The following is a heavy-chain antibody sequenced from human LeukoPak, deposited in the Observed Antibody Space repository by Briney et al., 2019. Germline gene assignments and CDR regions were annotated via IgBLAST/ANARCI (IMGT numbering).Heavy chain of an antibody. V-gene: IGHV4-59*08. CDR2: IYYSGST. CDR3: ARLSYDRSGYWPDYFDY. Sequence: SGTLSLTCTVSGGSISSYYWNWIRQPPGKGLEWVGYIYYSGSTNYSPSLKSRVTISVDMSKNQFSLKLSSVTAADTAVYYCARLSYDRSGYWPDYFDYWGQGTLVTVSS. CDR1: GGSISSYY. D-gene: IGHD3-22*01. J-gene: IGHJ4*02.